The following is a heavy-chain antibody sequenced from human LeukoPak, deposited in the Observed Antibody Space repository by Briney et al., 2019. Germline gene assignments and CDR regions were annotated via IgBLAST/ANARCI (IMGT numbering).Heavy chain of an antibody. CDR1: GGSFSGYY. CDR2: IYYTGST. V-gene: IGHV4-30-4*08. Sequence: PSETLSLTCAVYGGSFSGYYWSWIRQPPGKGLEWIGYIYYTGSTYYNPSLKSRVTISVDTSKNQFSLKLSSVTAADTAVYYCARGGGSYSFDSWGQGTLVTVSS. J-gene: IGHJ4*02. D-gene: IGHD1-26*01. CDR3: ARGGGSYSFDS.